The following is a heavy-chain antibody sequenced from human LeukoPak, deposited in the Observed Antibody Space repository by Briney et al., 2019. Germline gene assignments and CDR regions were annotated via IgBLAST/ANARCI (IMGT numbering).Heavy chain of an antibody. CDR1: GFTFSSYS. V-gene: IGHV3-48*04. CDR2: ISNSSSTI. D-gene: IGHD4-11*01. Sequence: PGGSLRLSCAASGFTFSSYSMNWVRQAPGKGLEWVSYISNSSSTIYYADSVKGRFTISRDNAKNSLYLQMNSLRVEDTAVYYCATSRTVDRPLGYWGQGTLVTVSS. CDR3: ATSRTVDRPLGY. J-gene: IGHJ4*02.